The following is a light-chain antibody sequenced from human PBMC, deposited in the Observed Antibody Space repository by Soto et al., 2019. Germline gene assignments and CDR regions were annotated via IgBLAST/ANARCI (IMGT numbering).Light chain of an antibody. J-gene: IGKJ1*01. Sequence: VMTQSPATLSVSPGERATLSCRASQSVSSYLAWYQQKPGQAPRLLIYGASNRATGIPDRFSGSGSGTDFTLTISRLEPEDFAVYYCQQYSSSRTFGQGTKVDI. CDR2: GAS. CDR1: QSVSSY. V-gene: IGKV3-20*01. CDR3: QQYSSSRT.